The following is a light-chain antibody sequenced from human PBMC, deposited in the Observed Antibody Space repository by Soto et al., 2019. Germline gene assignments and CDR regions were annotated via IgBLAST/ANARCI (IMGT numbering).Light chain of an antibody. CDR1: QSISNH. Sequence: DIQMTQSPSSLSASVEDRVIITCRASQSISNHLNWYQQKPGKAPKLLIFAASSLQSGVPSRFSGSRSGRDFTRTISSLQPEGFATYYCQQSYSSPPAFGQGTKVESK. J-gene: IGKJ1*01. CDR2: AAS. V-gene: IGKV1-39*01. CDR3: QQSYSSPPA.